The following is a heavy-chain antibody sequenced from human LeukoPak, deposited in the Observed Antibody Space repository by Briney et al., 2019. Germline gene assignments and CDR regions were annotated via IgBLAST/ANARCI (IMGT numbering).Heavy chain of an antibody. J-gene: IGHJ4*02. Sequence: SETLSLTCTVSGGSISSYYWSWIRQPPGKGLEWIGYIYYSGRTNYNPSLKSRVTISVDTSKNQFSLKLSSVTAADTAVYYCARDRGRDGYNYRLDYWGQGTLVTVSS. CDR3: ARDRGRDGYNYRLDY. CDR2: IYYSGRT. D-gene: IGHD5-24*01. V-gene: IGHV4-59*01. CDR1: GGSISSYY.